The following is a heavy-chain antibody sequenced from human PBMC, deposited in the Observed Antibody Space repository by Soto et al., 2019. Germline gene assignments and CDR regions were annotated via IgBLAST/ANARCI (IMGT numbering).Heavy chain of an antibody. CDR3: ARGRARKYGSGTLDP. D-gene: IGHD3-10*01. CDR1: GYIFSNFD. Sequence: ASVKVSCKASGYIFSNFDINWVRQATGQGLEWLGWMNTNTGNTGYAPKFQGRVSMTRNISINTAYMELSSLRSEDTAVYYCARGRARKYGSGTLDPWGHGTLVTVYS. CDR2: MNTNTGNT. J-gene: IGHJ5*02. V-gene: IGHV1-8*01.